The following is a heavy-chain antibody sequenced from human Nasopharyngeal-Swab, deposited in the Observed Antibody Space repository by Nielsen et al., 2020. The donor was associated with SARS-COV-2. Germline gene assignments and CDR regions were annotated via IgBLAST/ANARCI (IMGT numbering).Heavy chain of an antibody. CDR2: ISGSGGST. D-gene: IGHD3-10*01. CDR1: GFIFSSYA. Sequence: GGSLRLSCVASGFIFSSYAMIWVRQAPGKGLEWVSAISGSGGSTYYADSVKGRFTISRDNSKNTLYLQMNSLRAEDTAVYYCAKVAADRSSGGWFDPWGQGTLVTVSS. V-gene: IGHV3-23*01. J-gene: IGHJ5*02. CDR3: AKVAADRSSGGWFDP.